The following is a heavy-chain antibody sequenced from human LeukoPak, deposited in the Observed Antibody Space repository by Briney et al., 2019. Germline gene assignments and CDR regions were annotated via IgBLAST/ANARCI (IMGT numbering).Heavy chain of an antibody. CDR2: IKSKTGGGTT. J-gene: IGHJ4*02. Sequence: GRPLRLSCAASGITFSKAWTSWVRQAPGKALEGVGQIKSKTGGGTTGYAAHVKGRFTISRDDSKNSLYLLMNSLKTEDTAVYYCTTEDYGDYVPDYWGQGTLVTVSS. D-gene: IGHD4-17*01. CDR1: GITFSKAW. CDR3: TTEDYGDYVPDY. V-gene: IGHV3-15*01.